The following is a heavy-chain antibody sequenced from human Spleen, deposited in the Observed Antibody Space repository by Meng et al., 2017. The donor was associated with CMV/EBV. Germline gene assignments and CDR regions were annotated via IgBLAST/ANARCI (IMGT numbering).Heavy chain of an antibody. J-gene: IGHJ4*02. CDR2: INWNGGST. CDR1: GFTFDDYG. Sequence: LACAASGFTFDDYGMSWVRQAPGKGLEWVSGINWNGGSTGYADSVKGRFTISRDNAKNSLYLQMNSLRAEDTALYYCARGGRLAFDYWGQGTLVTVSS. V-gene: IGHV3-20*04. CDR3: ARGGRLAFDY. D-gene: IGHD2-15*01.